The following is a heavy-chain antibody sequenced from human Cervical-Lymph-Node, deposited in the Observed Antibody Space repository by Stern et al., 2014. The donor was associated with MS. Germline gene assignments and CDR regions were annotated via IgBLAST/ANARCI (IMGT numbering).Heavy chain of an antibody. V-gene: IGHV3-30*18. D-gene: IGHD3-10*01. Sequence: VQLVESGGGVVQPGRSLRLSCAASGFTFRTYGMHWVRQAPGTGLAWVAVISYDESNKYYADSVKGRVTISRDNSKNTLYLQMNSLRAEDTAVYYCAKGHYGSMGHLDYWGQGTLVTVSS. CDR3: AKGHYGSMGHLDY. CDR2: ISYDESNK. CDR1: GFTFRTYG. J-gene: IGHJ4*02.